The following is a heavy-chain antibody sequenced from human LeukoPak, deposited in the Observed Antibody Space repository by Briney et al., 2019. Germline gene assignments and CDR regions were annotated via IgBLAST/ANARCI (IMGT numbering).Heavy chain of an antibody. CDR3: ARSITTFERRKSYYYYMDV. CDR2: IYYSGST. Sequence: PSQTLSLTCTVSGGSISSGGYYWSWVRQYPGKGVEWIGYIYYSGSTYYNPSLKSRVTISVDTSKNQFSLKLTSVTAADTAVYYCARSITTFERRKSYYYYMDVWGKGTTVTVSS. J-gene: IGHJ6*03. D-gene: IGHD3-3*01. V-gene: IGHV4-31*03. CDR1: GGSISSGGYY.